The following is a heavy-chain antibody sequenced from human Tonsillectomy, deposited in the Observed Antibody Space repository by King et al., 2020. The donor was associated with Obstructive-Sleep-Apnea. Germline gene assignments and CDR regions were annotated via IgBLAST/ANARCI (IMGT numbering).Heavy chain of an antibody. D-gene: IGHD5-12*01. V-gene: IGHV3-23*04. J-gene: IGHJ4*02. Sequence: VQLVESGGGLVQPGGSLRLSCAASGFTFSSYAMSWVRQAPGKGLEWVSAISGTSGRTYYADSVKGRFTISRDNSKNTLYLQMNSLRAEDTAVYYCAKVPLARVATIRHYFDSWGQGTLVTVSS. CDR3: AKVPLARVATIRHYFDS. CDR2: ISGTSGRT. CDR1: GFTFSSYA.